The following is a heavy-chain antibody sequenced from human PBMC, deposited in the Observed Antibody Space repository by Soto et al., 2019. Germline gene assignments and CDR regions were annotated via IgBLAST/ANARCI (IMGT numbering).Heavy chain of an antibody. CDR2: IMPIFRTP. Sequence: QVQLEQSGAEVKKPGSSVKVSCKASGGTFRNSAISWVRQAPGQGLEWMGGIMPIFRTPDYAQKFHVRVTITADESTCTAYMQLSGLRSDDTAVYFCARDNDRPQLGGNYYYILDDWGHGTTVTVSS. D-gene: IGHD1-1*01. CDR3: ARDNDRPQLGGNYYYILDD. V-gene: IGHV1-69*12. CDR1: GGTFRNSA. J-gene: IGHJ6*02.